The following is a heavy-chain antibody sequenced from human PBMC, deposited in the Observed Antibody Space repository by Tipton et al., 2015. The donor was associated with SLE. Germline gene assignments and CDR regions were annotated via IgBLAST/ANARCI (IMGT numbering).Heavy chain of an antibody. D-gene: IGHD6-25*01. CDR2: IDTSGVST. J-gene: IGHJ3*02. CDR3: AKGLRTGSDYIRRDAFHM. V-gene: IGHV3-23*01. CDR1: GFTFSSYA. Sequence: SLRLSCAASGFTFSSYAMSWVRQAPGKGLEWVSGIDTSGVSTYYPDSMKGRFTMSRDNSRNTVYLQMNSLRAEDTAVYYCAKGLRTGSDYIRRDAFHMWGQGTLVTVSS.